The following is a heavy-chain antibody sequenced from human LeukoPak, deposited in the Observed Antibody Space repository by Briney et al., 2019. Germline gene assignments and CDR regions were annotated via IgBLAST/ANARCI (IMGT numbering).Heavy chain of an antibody. CDR3: AKDRRWELPTLFDY. CDR2: ISSSGSTI. V-gene: IGHV3-11*04. Sequence: GGSLRLFCAASGFTFSDYYMSWIRQAPGKGLEWVSYISSSGSTIYYADSVKGRFTISRDNSKNTLYLQMNSLRAEDTAVYYCAKDRRWELPTLFDYWGQGTLVTVSS. CDR1: GFTFSDYY. J-gene: IGHJ4*02. D-gene: IGHD1-26*01.